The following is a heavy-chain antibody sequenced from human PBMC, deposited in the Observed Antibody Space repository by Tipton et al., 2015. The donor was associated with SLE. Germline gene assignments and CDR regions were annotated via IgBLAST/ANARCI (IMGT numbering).Heavy chain of an antibody. J-gene: IGHJ4*02. CDR1: GYSISSGNY. CDR3: ARLSTDYADRSGYGYFDH. V-gene: IGHV4-38-2*01. CDR2: MYHSGST. D-gene: IGHD3-22*01. Sequence: TLSLTCAVSGYSISSGNYWGWIRQPPGKGLEWIGSMYHSGSTHYNPSLKSRVTISVDSSKNHFSLKMTAVTAADTAVYYCARLSTDYADRSGYGYFDHWGQGTLVTVSS.